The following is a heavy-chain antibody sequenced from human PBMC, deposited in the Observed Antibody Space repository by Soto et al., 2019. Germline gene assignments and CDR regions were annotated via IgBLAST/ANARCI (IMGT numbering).Heavy chain of an antibody. J-gene: IGHJ6*02. Sequence: GGSLRLSCAASGFTFSSYGMHWVRQAPGKGLEWVAVIWYDGSNKYYADSVKGRFTISRDNSKNTLCLQMNSLRAEDTAVYYCARASAESGVYYYYYGMDVWGQGTTVTVSS. V-gene: IGHV3-33*01. CDR3: ARASAESGVYYYYYGMDV. D-gene: IGHD3-10*01. CDR2: IWYDGSNK. CDR1: GFTFSSYG.